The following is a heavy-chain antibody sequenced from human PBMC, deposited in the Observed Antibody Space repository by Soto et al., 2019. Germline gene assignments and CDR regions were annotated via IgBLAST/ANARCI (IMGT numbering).Heavy chain of an antibody. CDR1: GGTFSSHA. J-gene: IGHJ6*02. V-gene: IGHV1-69*13. D-gene: IGHD5-18*01. CDR3: ASWGYSYGPYYYYGMDV. CDR2: IIPIFGTA. Sequence: SVKVSCKASGGTFSSHAISWVRQAPGQGLEWMGGIIPIFGTANYAQKFQGRVTITADESTSTAYMELSSLRSEDTAVYYCASWGYSYGPYYYYGMDVWGQGTTVTVSS.